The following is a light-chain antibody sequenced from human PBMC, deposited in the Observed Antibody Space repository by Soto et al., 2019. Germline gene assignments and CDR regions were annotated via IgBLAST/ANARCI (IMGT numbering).Light chain of an antibody. CDR2: YVD. CDR1: SRDVGAYDY. CDR3: SSYTNTMSYV. Sequence: QSALTQPASVSGSPGQSITISCTGTSRDVGAYDYVSWYLQYPDKAPQLLIYYVDHRPSGVSSRFSGSKSGNTASLTTSGLQSDDEADYDCSSYTNTMSYVFGTGTKVTVL. J-gene: IGLJ1*01. V-gene: IGLV2-14*03.